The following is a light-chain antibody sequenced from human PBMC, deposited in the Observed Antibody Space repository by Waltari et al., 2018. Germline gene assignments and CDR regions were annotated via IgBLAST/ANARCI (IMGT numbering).Light chain of an antibody. J-gene: IGKJ1*01. CDR1: QSVANNY. CDR3: HQYESSPLT. Sequence: EIALTQSPGTLSLSPGERATLSCRASQSVANNYLAWYQHKPGQSPRLLIYGASSRATGIPDRFSGSGAGTDFTLTISRLEPEDFAVYYCHQYESSPLTFGQGTKVEIK. CDR2: GAS. V-gene: IGKV3-20*01.